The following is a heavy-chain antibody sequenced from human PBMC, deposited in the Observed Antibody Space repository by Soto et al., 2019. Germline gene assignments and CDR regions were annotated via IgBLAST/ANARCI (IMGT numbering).Heavy chain of an antibody. Sequence: ASVKVSCKASGYTFTSYYMHWVRQAPGQGLEWMGIINPSGGSTSYAQKFQGRVTMTRDTSTSTVYMELSSLRSEDTAVYYCARALTRCSSTSCYISSYYSGEYYYYGMDVWGQGTTVTVSS. D-gene: IGHD2-2*02. CDR3: ARALTRCSSTSCYISSYYSGEYYYYGMDV. J-gene: IGHJ6*02. V-gene: IGHV1-46*01. CDR1: GYTFTSYY. CDR2: INPSGGST.